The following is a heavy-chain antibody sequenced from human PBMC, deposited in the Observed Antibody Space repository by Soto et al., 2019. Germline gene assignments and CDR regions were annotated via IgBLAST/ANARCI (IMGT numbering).Heavy chain of an antibody. CDR2: ISAHNGNT. CDR1: GYAFTTYG. J-gene: IGHJ4*02. D-gene: IGHD1-1*01. Sequence: QVHLVQSGAEVKKPGASVKVSCQGSGYAFTTYGITWVRQAPGQGLEWMGWISAHNGNTNYAQKLQVRVTVTRDTSTSTAYMELRSLRYADTAVYYCARGRYGDYWGQGALVTVSS. V-gene: IGHV1-18*01. CDR3: ARGRYGDY.